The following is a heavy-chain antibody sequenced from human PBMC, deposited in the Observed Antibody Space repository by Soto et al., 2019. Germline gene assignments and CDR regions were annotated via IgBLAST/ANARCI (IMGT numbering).Heavy chain of an antibody. D-gene: IGHD3-22*01. CDR1: GYTFTSSY. J-gene: IGHJ6*02. V-gene: IGHV1-2*04. CDR2: INPNSGGT. Sequence: ASVKVSCKASGYTFTSSYIHWVRQAPGQGLEWMGWINPNSGGTNYAQKFQGWVTMTRDTSISTAYMELSRLRSDDTAVYYCARVSPFYYDSRGYRGRYGMDVWGQGTRVTVSS. CDR3: ARVSPFYYDSRGYRGRYGMDV.